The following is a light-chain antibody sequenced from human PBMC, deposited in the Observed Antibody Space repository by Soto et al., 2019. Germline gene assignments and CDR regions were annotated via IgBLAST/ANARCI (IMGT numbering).Light chain of an antibody. CDR3: QQRSNWSWT. CDR1: QSVSSY. CDR2: DAS. J-gene: IGKJ1*01. V-gene: IGKV3-11*01. Sequence: EIVLTQSPATLSLSPGERATLSCRASQSVSSYLAWYQQKPGQAPRLLIYDASNRATGIPARFIGSGSGTDITLTISSLEPEDFAVYYCQQRSNWSWTFGQGTKVEIK.